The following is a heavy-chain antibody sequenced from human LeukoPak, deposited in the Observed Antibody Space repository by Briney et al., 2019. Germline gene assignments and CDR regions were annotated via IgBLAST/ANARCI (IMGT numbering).Heavy chain of an antibody. CDR3: ARDHIVVVPAAIKGSSTFDY. CDR2: ISYDGSKK. V-gene: IGHV3-30*03. CDR1: GFTFSSYG. D-gene: IGHD2-2*02. Sequence: GGSLRLSCVVSGFTFSSYGMHWVRQAPGRGLEWVAVISYDGSKKYYADSVKGRFTISRDNSKNTLYLQMNSLRAEDTAVYYCARDHIVVVPAAIKGSSTFDYWGQGTLVTVSS. J-gene: IGHJ4*02.